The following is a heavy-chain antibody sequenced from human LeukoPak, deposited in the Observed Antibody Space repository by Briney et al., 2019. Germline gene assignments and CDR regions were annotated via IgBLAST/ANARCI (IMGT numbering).Heavy chain of an antibody. V-gene: IGHV3-74*03. CDR2: IDEGGTNT. Sequence: GGSLRLSCAASGFTFRNHWMHWVRQAPGKGLVWVSRIDEGGTNTMYADSVKGRFTISRDNSKNTLYLQMNSLRAEDTAVYYCAKDREVLRNWGQGTLVTVSS. J-gene: IGHJ4*02. CDR3: AKDREVLRN. D-gene: IGHD4/OR15-4a*01. CDR1: GFTFRNHW.